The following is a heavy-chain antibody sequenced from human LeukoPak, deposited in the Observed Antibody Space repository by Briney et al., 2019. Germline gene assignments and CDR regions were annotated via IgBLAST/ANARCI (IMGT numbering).Heavy chain of an antibody. D-gene: IGHD2-21*01. CDR2: MNPISGYT. CDR3: ARGLDGDFLDYNWFGS. CDR1: GYTFTNYN. J-gene: IGHJ5*01. V-gene: IGHV1-8*01. Sequence: ASVKVSCKASGYTFTNYNVNWVRQATGQGLEWMGWMNPISGYTGYAQKFQGRVTMTRDTSISTAYMELSSLRSEDTAVYYCARGLDGDFLDYNWFGSWGQGTLVTVSS.